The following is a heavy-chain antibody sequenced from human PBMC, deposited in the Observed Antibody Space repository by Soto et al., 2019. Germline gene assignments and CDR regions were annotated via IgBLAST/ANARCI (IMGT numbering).Heavy chain of an antibody. V-gene: IGHV3-23*01. CDR3: AKEREAGWYYFDV. Sequence: GGSLRLSCSASGFTFSSYAMTWFRQAPGKGLEWVSIINGGGASAYYADSVKGRFTISRNNSKNTLYLQMNSLRVEDTAISYCAKEREAGWYYFDVWGQGILVTVSS. CDR1: GFTFSSYA. J-gene: IGHJ4*02. CDR2: INGGGASA. D-gene: IGHD6-19*01.